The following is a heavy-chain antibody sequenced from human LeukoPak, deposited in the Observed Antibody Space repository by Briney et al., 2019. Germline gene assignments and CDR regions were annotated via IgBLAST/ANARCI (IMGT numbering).Heavy chain of an antibody. D-gene: IGHD3-16*01. J-gene: IGHJ4*02. CDR1: GGSISSDTSY. Sequence: SETLSLTCTVSGGSISSDTSYWGWIRQPPGKGLEWIGSIYYSGRTHYSPSLKSRVTISVDTSKNHFSLKLSSVTAADTAVYYCAREVGGVSRETDYWGQGTLVTVPS. CDR2: IYYSGRT. V-gene: IGHV4-39*02. CDR3: AREVGGVSRETDY.